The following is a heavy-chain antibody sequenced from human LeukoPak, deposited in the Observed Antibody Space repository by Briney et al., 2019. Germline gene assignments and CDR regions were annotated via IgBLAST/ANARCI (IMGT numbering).Heavy chain of an antibody. Sequence: GGSLRLSCAASGFTFSDYYMSWTRQAPGKGLECVSYISDSTGYTNYADSVKGRFTISRDNARNSLYLQMNGLRAEDTAMYYCARGHRWFDPWGQGTLVTVSS. J-gene: IGHJ5*02. CDR3: ARGHRWFDP. V-gene: IGHV3-11*05. CDR2: ISDSTGYT. CDR1: GFTFSDYY.